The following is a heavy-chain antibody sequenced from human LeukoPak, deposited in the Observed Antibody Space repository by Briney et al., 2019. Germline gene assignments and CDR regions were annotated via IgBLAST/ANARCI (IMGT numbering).Heavy chain of an antibody. V-gene: IGHV4-39*07. J-gene: IGHJ4*02. CDR2: IYYSGST. CDR1: GGSISSSSYY. D-gene: IGHD6-19*01. Sequence: SETLSLICAVYGGSISSSSYYWGWIRQPPGKGLEWIGSIYYSGSTYYNPSLKSRVTISVDKSKNQFFLKLSSVTAADTAVYYCARAPIAVAGVEVFDYWGQGTLVTVSS. CDR3: ARAPIAVAGVEVFDY.